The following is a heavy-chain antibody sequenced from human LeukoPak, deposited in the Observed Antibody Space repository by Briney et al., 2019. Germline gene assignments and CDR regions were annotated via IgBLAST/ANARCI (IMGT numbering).Heavy chain of an antibody. Sequence: SETLSLTCTVSGGSISGHHWTWIRQPPGTGLEWIGYFYDSRDTNYNPSLKGRVSISIDMSNNQFSLTIYSVTAADTAMYYCARLHRPGGRTGDALDVWGEGTMVTVSS. CDR3: ARLHRPGGRTGDALDV. CDR1: GGSISGHH. CDR2: FYDSRDT. J-gene: IGHJ3*01. V-gene: IGHV4-59*08. D-gene: IGHD1-26*01.